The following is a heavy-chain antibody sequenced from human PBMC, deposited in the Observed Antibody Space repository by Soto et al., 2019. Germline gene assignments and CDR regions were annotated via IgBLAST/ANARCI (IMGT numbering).Heavy chain of an antibody. CDR1: GGSISSGGYS. D-gene: IGHD4-4*01. CDR2: IYHSGST. J-gene: IGHJ5*02. Sequence: PSETLSLTCAVSGGSISSGGYSWSWIRQPPGKGLEWIGYIYHSGSTYYNPSLKSRVTISVDRSKNQFSLKLSSVTAADTAVYYCARAGTTASSFNWFDPWGQGTLVTVSS. CDR3: ARAGTTASSFNWFDP. V-gene: IGHV4-30-2*01.